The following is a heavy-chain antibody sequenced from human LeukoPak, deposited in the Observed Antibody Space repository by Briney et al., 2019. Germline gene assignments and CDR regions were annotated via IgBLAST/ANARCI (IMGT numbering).Heavy chain of an antibody. Sequence: GGSLRLSCAASGFTFSSYSMNWVRQAPGKGLEWVSSISSSISYIYYADSVKGRFTISRDNAKNSLYLQMNSLRAEDTAVYYCARIRRYSYGYIDYWGQGTLVTVSS. CDR1: GFTFSSYS. V-gene: IGHV3-21*01. CDR3: ARIRRYSYGYIDY. D-gene: IGHD5-18*01. CDR2: ISSSISYI. J-gene: IGHJ4*02.